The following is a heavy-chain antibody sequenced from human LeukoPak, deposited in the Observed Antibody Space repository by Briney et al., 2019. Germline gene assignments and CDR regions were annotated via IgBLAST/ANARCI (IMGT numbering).Heavy chain of an antibody. V-gene: IGHV4-39*01. CDR3: ARKYSSGWYRGGTYYYYYMDV. Sequence: SETLSLTCTVSGGSISSSSYYWGWIRQPPGKGLEWIGSIYYSRSTYYNPSPKSRVTISVDTSKNQFSLKLSSVTAADTAVYYCARKYSSGWYRGGTYYYYYMDVWGKGTTVTVSS. CDR1: GGSISSSSYY. D-gene: IGHD6-19*01. CDR2: IYYSRST. J-gene: IGHJ6*03.